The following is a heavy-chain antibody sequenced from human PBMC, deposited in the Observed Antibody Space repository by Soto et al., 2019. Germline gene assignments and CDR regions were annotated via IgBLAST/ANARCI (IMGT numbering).Heavy chain of an antibody. D-gene: IGHD4-17*01. J-gene: IGHJ6*02. V-gene: IGHV1-8*01. CDR1: GYTVTGYD. CDR3: ARALVGYGDYYYYGMDV. Sequence: ASVKVSCKASGYTVTGYDIHWVRQATGQGLEWMGWMNPNTGYTANAQKFQGRVTMTRNISISTVYMELSSLSSEDTAVYYCARALVGYGDYYYYGMDVWGQGTTVTVSS. CDR2: MNPNTGYT.